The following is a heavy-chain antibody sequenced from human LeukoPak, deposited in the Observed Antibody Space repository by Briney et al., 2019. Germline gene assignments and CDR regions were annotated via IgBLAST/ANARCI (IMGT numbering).Heavy chain of an antibody. D-gene: IGHD2-2*01. V-gene: IGHV4-30-2*01. Sequence: SETLSLTCAVSGGSISSGGYSWSWIRQPPGKGLEWIGYICHSGSTYYNPSLKSRVTISVDRSKNQFSLKLSSVTAADTAVYYCARYHDYYGMDVWGQGTTVTVSS. CDR3: ARYHDYYGMDV. J-gene: IGHJ6*02. CDR1: GGSISSGGYS. CDR2: ICHSGST.